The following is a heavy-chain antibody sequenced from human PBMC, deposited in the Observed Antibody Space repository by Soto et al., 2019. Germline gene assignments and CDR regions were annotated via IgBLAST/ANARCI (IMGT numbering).Heavy chain of an antibody. CDR1: GYTFTSYA. V-gene: IGHV1-3*01. J-gene: IGHJ5*02. D-gene: IGHD3-10*01. CDR2: INAGNGNT. Sequence: QVQLVQSGAEVKKPGASVKVSCKASGYTFTSYAMHWVRQAPGQRLEWMGWINAGNGNTKYSQKFQGRVTITRDTSASTAYMELSSLRSEDTAVYYCARDGITMVRGAPSWFDPWGQGTLVTVSS. CDR3: ARDGITMVRGAPSWFDP.